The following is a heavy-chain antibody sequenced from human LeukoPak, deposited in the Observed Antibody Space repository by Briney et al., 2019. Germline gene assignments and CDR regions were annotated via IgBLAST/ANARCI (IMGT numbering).Heavy chain of an antibody. Sequence: ASETLSLTCTVSGGSISSYYWSWIRQPPGKGLEWIGYIYYSGSTNYSPSLKSRVAISVDTSKNQFSLKLSSVTAADTAIYYCARAGDSSSWAYVDYWGQGTLVTVSS. CDR1: GGSISSYY. CDR2: IYYSGST. CDR3: ARAGDSSSWAYVDY. V-gene: IGHV4-59*01. D-gene: IGHD6-13*01. J-gene: IGHJ4*02.